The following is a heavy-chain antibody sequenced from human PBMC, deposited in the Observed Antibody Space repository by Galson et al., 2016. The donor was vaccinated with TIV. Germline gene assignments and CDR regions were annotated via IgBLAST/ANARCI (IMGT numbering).Heavy chain of an antibody. Sequence: SLRLSCAASGFAVSTTYISWVRQAPGRGLEWVSVLYVGGATYYTDSVKGRFTISRDNSKNTRYLQMDALRAEDTAVYYCARAGGANWNYFDKWGQGTLVTVSS. J-gene: IGHJ4*02. V-gene: IGHV3-53*01. CDR1: GFAVSTTY. CDR2: LYVGGAT. D-gene: IGHD1-1*01. CDR3: ARAGGANWNYFDK.